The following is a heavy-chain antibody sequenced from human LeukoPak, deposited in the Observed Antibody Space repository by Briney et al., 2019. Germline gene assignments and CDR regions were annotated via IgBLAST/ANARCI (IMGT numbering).Heavy chain of an antibody. V-gene: IGHV3-23*01. CDR2: ISGTGGST. CDR1: GFTVSTYA. Sequence: PGGSLRLSCAASGFTVSTYAMSWVRQAPGKGLEWVSGISGTGGSTYYADSVKGRFTISRDNSKNTLYLQMNSLRAEDTAVYYCARVRWGGLYYFDYWGQGTLVTVSS. J-gene: IGHJ4*02. CDR3: ARVRWGGLYYFDY. D-gene: IGHD3-16*01.